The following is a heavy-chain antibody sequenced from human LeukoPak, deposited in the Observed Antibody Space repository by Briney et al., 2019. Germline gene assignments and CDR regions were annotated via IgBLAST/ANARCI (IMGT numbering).Heavy chain of an antibody. CDR3: ARARNYYDSSDYYYEGDAFDI. CDR1: GGSISSYH. J-gene: IGHJ3*02. Sequence: SETLSLTCTVSGGSISSYHWSWLRQPPGKGLECIGFIYYSGSTNYNPSLKSRVTISVDTSKNQFSLKLSSVTAADTAVYYCARARNYYDSSDYYYEGDAFDIWGQGTMVTVSS. D-gene: IGHD3-22*01. CDR2: IYYSGST. V-gene: IGHV4-59*01.